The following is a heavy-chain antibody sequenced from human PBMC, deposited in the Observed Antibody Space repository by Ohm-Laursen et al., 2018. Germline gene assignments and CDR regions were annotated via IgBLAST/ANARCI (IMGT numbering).Heavy chain of an antibody. D-gene: IGHD3-16*01. CDR3: ARGLMLRFFWGGYYGMDV. V-gene: IGHV1-8*01. J-gene: IGHJ6*02. CDR1: GYTFINYD. CDR2: MNPKSGDT. Sequence: GASVKVSCKTSGYTFINYDIHWVRQASGQGLEWMGWMNPKSGDTGYAHKFQGRVTMSRNTSISTANLEMSSLRSEDTAVYYCARGLMLRFFWGGYYGMDVWGQGTTVTVSS.